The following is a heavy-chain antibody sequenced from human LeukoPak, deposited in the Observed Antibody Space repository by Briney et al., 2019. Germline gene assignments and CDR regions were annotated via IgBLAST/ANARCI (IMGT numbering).Heavy chain of an antibody. CDR3: ATALRGSYYTHDYGMDV. D-gene: IGHD1-26*01. CDR2: FDPEDGET. Sequence: VASVKVSCKVSGYTLTELSMHWVRQAPGKGLEWMGGFDPEDGETIYAQKFQGRVTMTEDTSTDTAYMELSSLRSEDTAEYYCATALRGSYYTHDYGMDVWGQGTTVTVSS. V-gene: IGHV1-24*01. J-gene: IGHJ6*02. CDR1: GYTLTELS.